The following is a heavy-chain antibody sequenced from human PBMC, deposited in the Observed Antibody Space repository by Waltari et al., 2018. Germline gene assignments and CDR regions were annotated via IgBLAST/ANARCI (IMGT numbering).Heavy chain of an antibody. V-gene: IGHV3-30-3*01. Sequence: QVQLVESGGGVVQPGRSLRLSCAASGFTFSSSAMHWVRQAPGKGLEWVAVISYDGSNKYYADSVKGRFTISRDNSKNTLYLQMNSLRAEDTAVYYCARGRSSSRNGYFDYWGQGTLVTVSS. CDR3: ARGRSSSRNGYFDY. CDR1: GFTFSSSA. D-gene: IGHD6-13*01. J-gene: IGHJ4*02. CDR2: ISYDGSNK.